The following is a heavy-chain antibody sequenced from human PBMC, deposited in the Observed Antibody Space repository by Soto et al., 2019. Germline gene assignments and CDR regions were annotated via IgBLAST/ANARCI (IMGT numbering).Heavy chain of an antibody. V-gene: IGHV5-51*01. CDR2: IYPGDSDT. D-gene: IGHD3-22*01. CDR3: ARPYYDSGGFDAFDI. Sequence: GESLKISCKGSGYSFTSYWIGWVRQMPGKGLEWMGIIYPGDSDTRYSPSFQGQVTISADKSISTAYLQWSSLKASDTAMYYCARPYYDSGGFDAFDIWRQVTMVTVSS. J-gene: IGHJ3*02. CDR1: GYSFTSYW.